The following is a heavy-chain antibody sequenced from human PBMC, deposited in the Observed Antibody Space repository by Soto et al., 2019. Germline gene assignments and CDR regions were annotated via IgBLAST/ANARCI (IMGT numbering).Heavy chain of an antibody. CDR1: GFTFSSCV. CDR3: AKGLINGRWYAED. Sequence: EVHLLESGGGLVHPGESLRLSCGASGFTFSSCVMTWVRQAPGKGLEWVSCITGSGTGAYYADSVKGRFTISRDNSKNMVYLQMIHLRAEDTGVYYCAKGLINGRWYAEDWGQGTLVTVSS. J-gene: IGHJ4*02. D-gene: IGHD6-13*01. V-gene: IGHV3-23*01. CDR2: ITGSGTGA.